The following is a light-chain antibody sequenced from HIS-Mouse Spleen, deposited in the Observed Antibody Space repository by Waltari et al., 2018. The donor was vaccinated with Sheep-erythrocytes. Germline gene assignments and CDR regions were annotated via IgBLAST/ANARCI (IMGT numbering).Light chain of an antibody. Sequence: QSALTPPRSVSGSPGQSVTISCTGTSSAVVGYNYVSWYQQHPGKAPKLMIYDVSKRPSGVPDRFSGSKSGNTASLTISGLQAEDEADYYCCSYAGSYNHVFATGTKVTVL. J-gene: IGLJ1*01. V-gene: IGLV2-11*01. CDR3: CSYAGSYNHV. CDR2: DVS. CDR1: SSAVVGYNY.